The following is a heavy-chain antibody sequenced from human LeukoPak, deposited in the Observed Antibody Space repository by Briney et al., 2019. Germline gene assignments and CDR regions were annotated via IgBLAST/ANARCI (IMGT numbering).Heavy chain of an antibody. Sequence: GGSLTLSCAASGFTFSSYAMHWVRHAPGKGLEWVAVISNDGSNKYYADSGKGPFTSSRDNSKNTLYLQMNSLRAEDTAVYYCARDAGHEYYYDSSGYSNWFEPWGQGPLVTVSS. V-gene: IGHV3-30-3*01. CDR3: ARDAGHEYYYDSSGYSNWFEP. J-gene: IGHJ5*02. CDR2: ISNDGSNK. CDR1: GFTFSSYA. D-gene: IGHD3-22*01.